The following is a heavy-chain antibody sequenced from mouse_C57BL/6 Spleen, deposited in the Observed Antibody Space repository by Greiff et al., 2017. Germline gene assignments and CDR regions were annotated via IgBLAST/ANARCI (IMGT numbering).Heavy chain of an antibody. V-gene: IGHV5-4*01. CDR2: ISAGGSYT. D-gene: IGHD1-1*01. CDR1: GFTFSSYA. Sequence: DVKLVESGGGLVKPGGSLKLSCAASGFTFSSYAMSWVRQTPEKRLEWVATISAGGSYTYYPDNVKGRFTISRDNAKNNLYLQMSHLKSEDTAMYYGAREDYYGSTHFDYWGQGTTLTVAS. CDR3: AREDYYGSTHFDY. J-gene: IGHJ2*01.